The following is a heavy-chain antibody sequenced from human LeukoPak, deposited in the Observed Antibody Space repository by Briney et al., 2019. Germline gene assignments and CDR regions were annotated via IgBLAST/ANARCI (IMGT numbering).Heavy chain of an antibody. Sequence: PGGSLRLSCAASGFTFSIYAMNWVRQAPGKGLEWVSNISGSGSSIYYADSVKGRFTISRDNSKNTLYLQMNSLRAEDTAVYYCAKGESHIVGTLDGFDIWGQGTMVTVSS. V-gene: IGHV3-23*01. D-gene: IGHD1-26*01. CDR2: ISGSGSSI. CDR1: GFTFSIYA. CDR3: AKGESHIVGTLDGFDI. J-gene: IGHJ3*02.